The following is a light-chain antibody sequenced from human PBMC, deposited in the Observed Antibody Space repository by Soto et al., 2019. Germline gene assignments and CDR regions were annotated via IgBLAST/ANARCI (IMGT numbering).Light chain of an antibody. V-gene: IGLV2-14*01. CDR3: ASYRSANTLVV. CDR1: NSDVNY. CDR2: EVT. J-gene: IGLJ1*01. Sequence: QSVLTQPASVSGAPGQSITISCTGTNSDVNYVSWYQHHPGKAPKLMIYEVTSRPSGVSDRFSGSKSGMTASLTISGLQPEDEADYFCASYRSANTLVVFGTGTKVTVL.